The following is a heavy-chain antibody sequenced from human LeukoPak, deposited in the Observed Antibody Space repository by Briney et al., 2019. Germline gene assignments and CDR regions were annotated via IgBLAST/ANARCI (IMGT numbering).Heavy chain of an antibody. CDR3: ARSRNYGEY. Sequence: GASVKVSCKASGYTFTGYYMHWVRQAPGQGLEWMGWINCNSGGTNYAQKFQGRVTMTRDTSISTAYMELSSLTPDDTAVYYCARSRNYGEYWGQGTLVTVSS. CDR1: GYTFTGYY. V-gene: IGHV1-2*02. CDR2: INCNSGGT. J-gene: IGHJ4*02.